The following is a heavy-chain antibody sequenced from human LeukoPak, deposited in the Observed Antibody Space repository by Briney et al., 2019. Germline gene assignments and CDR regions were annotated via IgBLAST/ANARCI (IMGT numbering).Heavy chain of an antibody. CDR1: GFTFSSYS. CDR3: ARLANFWSGANDY. V-gene: IGHV3-48*02. D-gene: IGHD3-3*01. CDR2: ISSGSSSI. Sequence: PGGSLRLSCAASGFTFSSYSMNWVRQTPGKGLEWVSYISSGSSSIYYADSVKGRFTISRDNAKNSLYLQMNSLRDEGTAAYYCARLANFWSGANDYWGQGTLVTVSS. J-gene: IGHJ4*02.